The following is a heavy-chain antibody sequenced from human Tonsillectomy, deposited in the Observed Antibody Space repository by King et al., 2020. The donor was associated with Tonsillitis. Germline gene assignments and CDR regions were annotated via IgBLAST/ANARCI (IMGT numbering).Heavy chain of an antibody. CDR1: GFTFGTYS. J-gene: IGHJ3*02. CDR2: ISSSSSTI. V-gene: IGHV3-48*04. D-gene: IGHD3-22*01. CDR3: ARSDSYDSSGYSVSDAFDI. Sequence: VQLVESGGGLVQPGGSLRLSCAASGFTFGTYSMSWVRQAPGKGLEWVAFISSSSSTIYYADSVKGRFTISRDNAKDSLYLQMNSLRAEDTAVYYCARSDSYDSSGYSVSDAFDIWGQGTMVTVSS.